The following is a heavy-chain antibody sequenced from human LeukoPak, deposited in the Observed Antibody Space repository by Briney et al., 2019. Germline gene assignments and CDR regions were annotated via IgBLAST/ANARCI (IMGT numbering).Heavy chain of an antibody. CDR1: GFTFSSYS. V-gene: IGHV3-21*01. Sequence: GGPLRLSCAASGFTFSSYSMNWVRQAPGKGLEWVSSISSSSSYIYYADSVKGRFTISRDNAKNSLYLQMNSLRAEDTAVYYCARAEFCSSTSCSRGSLFDYWGQGTLVTVSS. D-gene: IGHD2-2*01. CDR3: ARAEFCSSTSCSRGSLFDY. CDR2: ISSSSSYI. J-gene: IGHJ4*02.